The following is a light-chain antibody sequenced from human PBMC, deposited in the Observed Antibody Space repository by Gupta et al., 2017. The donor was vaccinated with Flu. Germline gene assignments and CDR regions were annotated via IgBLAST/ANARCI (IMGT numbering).Light chain of an antibody. CDR2: NND. V-gene: IGLV1-44*01. CDR1: GSNIHIHT. CDR3: ASWDDSLNGPL. Sequence: QSVLTQAPSASGTPGQRVTISCSGGGSNIHIHTVNWYQHLPGAAPKLLIYNNDQRPSGVPDRFSGSKSGTSASLAISGLQSDDEADYYCASWDDSLNGPLFGGGTKLTVL. J-gene: IGLJ3*02.